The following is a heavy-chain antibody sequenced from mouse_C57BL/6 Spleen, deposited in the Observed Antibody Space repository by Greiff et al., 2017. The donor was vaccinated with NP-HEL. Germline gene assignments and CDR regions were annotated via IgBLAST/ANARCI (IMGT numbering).Heavy chain of an antibody. J-gene: IGHJ4*01. V-gene: IGHV5-4*01. Sequence: EVHLVESGGGLVKPGGSLKLSCAASGFTFSSYAMSWVRQTPEKRLEWVATISDGGSYTYYPDNVKGRFTISRDNAKNNRYLQMSHLKSEDTAMYYCARATTYYYAMDYWGQGTSVTVSS. CDR1: GFTFSSYA. CDR2: ISDGGSYT. D-gene: IGHD5-5*01. CDR3: ARATTYYYAMDY.